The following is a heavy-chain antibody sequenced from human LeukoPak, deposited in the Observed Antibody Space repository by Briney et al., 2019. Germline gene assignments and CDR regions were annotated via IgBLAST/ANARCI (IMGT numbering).Heavy chain of an antibody. V-gene: IGHV1-69*04. CDR2: IIPILGIA. Sequence: ASVKVSCKASGGTFSSYAISWVRQAPGQGLEWMGRIIPILGIANYAQKFQGRVTITADKSTGTAYMELSSLRSEDTAVYYCARVSQQQLVYYFDYWGQGTLVTVSS. J-gene: IGHJ4*02. CDR3: ARVSQQQLVYYFDY. D-gene: IGHD6-13*01. CDR1: GGTFSSYA.